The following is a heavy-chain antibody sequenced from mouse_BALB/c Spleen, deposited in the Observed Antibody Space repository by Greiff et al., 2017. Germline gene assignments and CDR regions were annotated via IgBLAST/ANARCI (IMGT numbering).Heavy chain of an antibody. CDR2: IYPSDSYT. Sequence: QVQLQQPGAELVRPGASVKLSCKASGYTFTSYWINWVKQRPGQGLEWIGNIYPSDSYTNYNQKFKDKATLTVDKSSSTAYMQLSSPTSEDSAVYYCTRGGLGHFDYWGQGTTLTVSS. D-gene: IGHD2-13*01. J-gene: IGHJ2*01. CDR3: TRGGLGHFDY. V-gene: IGHV1-69*02. CDR1: GYTFTSYW.